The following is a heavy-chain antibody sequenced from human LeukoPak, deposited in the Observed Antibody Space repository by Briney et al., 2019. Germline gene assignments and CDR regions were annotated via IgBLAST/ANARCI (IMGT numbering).Heavy chain of an antibody. Sequence: PSETLSLTCAVYGGSFSGYYWSWIRQPPGKGLEWIGEVYHTGTSNYNPSLKSRVTISVHTTRMQFSLKMTSVTAADTAVYYCARADYSSGCEYWGQGILVTVSS. CDR1: GGSFSGYY. CDR2: VYHTGTS. D-gene: IGHD6-19*01. V-gene: IGHV4-34*01. J-gene: IGHJ4*02. CDR3: ARADYSSGCEY.